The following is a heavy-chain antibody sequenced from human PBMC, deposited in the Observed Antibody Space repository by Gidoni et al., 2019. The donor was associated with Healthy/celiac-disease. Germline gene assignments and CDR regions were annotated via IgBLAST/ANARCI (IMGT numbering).Heavy chain of an antibody. J-gene: IGHJ3*02. V-gene: IGHV3-13*01. D-gene: IGHD2-21*01. CDR2: IGTAGDT. Sequence: EVQLVESGGGLVQPGGSLRLSCAASGFTFSNYDMHWVRQATGKGLEWVSAIGTAGDTYYPGSVKGRFTISRENAKNSLYLQMNSLRAGDTAVYYCARGNCGGDCYSDAFDIWGQGTMVTVSS. CDR3: ARGNCGGDCYSDAFDI. CDR1: GFTFSNYD.